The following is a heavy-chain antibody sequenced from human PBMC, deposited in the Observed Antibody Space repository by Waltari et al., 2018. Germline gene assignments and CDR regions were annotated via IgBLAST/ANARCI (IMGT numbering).Heavy chain of an antibody. CDR2: ISYDGSNK. V-gene: IGHV3-30*18. D-gene: IGHD6-13*01. J-gene: IGHJ4*02. CDR3: AKLGAAAAGAFDY. CDR1: GFTFSSYV. Sequence: QVQLVESGGGVVQPGRSLRLSCAASGFTFSSYVRHGVRPAPGKGLEWVAVISYDGSNKYYADSVKGRFTISRDNSKNTLYLQMNSLRAEDTAVYYCAKLGAAAAGAFDYWGQGTLVTVSS.